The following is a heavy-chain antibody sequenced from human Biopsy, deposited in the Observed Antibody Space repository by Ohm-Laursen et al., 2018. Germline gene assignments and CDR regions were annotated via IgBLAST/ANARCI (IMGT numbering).Heavy chain of an antibody. CDR3: ARGMRYCTNAVCYKSGSGSYYRYYYGMDV. CDR2: FKHSGRT. Sequence: SETLSLTCAVYVGSFSGYYWSWIRQPPGKGLEWIGEFKHSGRTNYNPSLKSRVTISVDTSKNQFSLKLSSVTAADTAVYYCARGMRYCTNAVCYKSGSGSYYRYYYGMDVWGQGTTVTVSS. D-gene: IGHD2-8*01. CDR1: VGSFSGYY. V-gene: IGHV4-34*01. J-gene: IGHJ6*02.